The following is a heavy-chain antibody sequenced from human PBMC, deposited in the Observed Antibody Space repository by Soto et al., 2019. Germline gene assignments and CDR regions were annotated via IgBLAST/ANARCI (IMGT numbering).Heavy chain of an antibody. J-gene: IGHJ5*02. D-gene: IGHD2-21*01. CDR1: GYTFSNYG. CDR2: NSAYGGDT. CDR3: ARDLAWGRDCGGIKCDAEKWLDL. V-gene: IGHV1-18*01. Sequence: ASVKVSCKASGYTFSNYGVTWVRQAPGQGLEWMGWNSAYGGDTVYSQKVEDRVTMTTDTSTSTAYMELRNVRFDDTAVYYCARDLAWGRDCGGIKCDAEKWLDLWGQGTLVTVSS.